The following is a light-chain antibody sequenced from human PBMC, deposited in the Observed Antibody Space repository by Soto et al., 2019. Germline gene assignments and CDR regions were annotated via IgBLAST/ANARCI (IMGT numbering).Light chain of an antibody. J-gene: IGKJ1*01. CDR1: QTVXSR. Sequence: IQMTQSPSTLSGSVGDSVTITCRASQTVXSRLDWYQQKPGKAPKVLXSKASTLKRGGPSRLSGSGSATEFTLTISSLQPDYFANYYCQHYKSDSEAFGQGTKVDI. CDR2: KAS. V-gene: IGKV1-5*03. CDR3: QHYKSDSEA.